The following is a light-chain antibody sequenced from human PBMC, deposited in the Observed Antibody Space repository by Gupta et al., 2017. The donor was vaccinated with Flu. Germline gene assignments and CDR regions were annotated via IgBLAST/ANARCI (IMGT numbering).Light chain of an antibody. Sequence: QSVLTQPPSASGTPGPRVSISCSGSTSNIASNAVNWYQQLSGTAPKLLIFYNDQRPSGVPDRFSGSKSGTSAAVAISRLQAEDEADYYCAAGDASRNAWVFGGGTKVTVL. V-gene: IGLV1-44*01. CDR2: YND. J-gene: IGLJ3*02. CDR1: TSNIASNA. CDR3: AAGDASRNAWV.